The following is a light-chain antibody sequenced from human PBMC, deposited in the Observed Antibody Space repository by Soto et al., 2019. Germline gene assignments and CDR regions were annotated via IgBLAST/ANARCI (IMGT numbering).Light chain of an antibody. V-gene: IGKV1-5*03. Sequence: DIQMTQSPSTLSASIGDRIIITCRASQSIYTWLAWYQQKPGEAPKLLIYDGSTLARGVPSRFSGSGSETEFTLTISRLQPDDYATFYCQQYQTYSRTFGQGTKVEV. CDR1: QSIYTW. CDR2: DGS. J-gene: IGKJ1*01. CDR3: QQYQTYSRT.